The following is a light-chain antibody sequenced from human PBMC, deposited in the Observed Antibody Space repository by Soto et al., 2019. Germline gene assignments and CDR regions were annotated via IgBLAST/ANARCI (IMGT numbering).Light chain of an antibody. CDR2: HAS. CDR3: QQYNDWPPIN. CDR1: ESVTRN. J-gene: IGKJ5*01. Sequence: DIVLTQSPVILSVSPGETATLSCRASESVTRNLAWYQHIPGQAPRLLVFHASVRATGIPARFSGSGSGTEFSLPLRNLKYEEGAVYSCQQYNDWPPINFGQGPRLQIK. V-gene: IGKV3-15*01.